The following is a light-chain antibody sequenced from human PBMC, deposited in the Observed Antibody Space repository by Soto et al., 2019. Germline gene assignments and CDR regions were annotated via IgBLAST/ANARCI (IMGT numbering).Light chain of an antibody. CDR2: DAS. Sequence: EIVLTQSPGTLSLSPGERATLSCRASQSVSSSSLAWYQQKRGQAPRLLIHDASSRATGIPDRFSGSGSGTDFTLTISRLEPEDFVVYYCQQYGGSPRTFGQGTKVDIK. J-gene: IGKJ1*01. V-gene: IGKV3-20*01. CDR1: QSVSSSS. CDR3: QQYGGSPRT.